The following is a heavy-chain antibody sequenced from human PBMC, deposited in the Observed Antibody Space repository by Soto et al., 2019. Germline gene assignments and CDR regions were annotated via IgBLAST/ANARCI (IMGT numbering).Heavy chain of an antibody. V-gene: IGHV4-31*03. CDR2: IYYSGNT. CDR1: GGSISSDDFY. J-gene: IGHJ5*02. Sequence: PSETLSLTCTVSGGSISSDDFYWSWIRQHPGKGLEWIGYIYYSGNTYYNPSLKSRVTILVDTSKNQFSLKVSSVTAADTAVYYCARLSGSWQSWFDPSGQGTLVTVSS. D-gene: IGHD1-26*01. CDR3: ARLSGSWQSWFDP.